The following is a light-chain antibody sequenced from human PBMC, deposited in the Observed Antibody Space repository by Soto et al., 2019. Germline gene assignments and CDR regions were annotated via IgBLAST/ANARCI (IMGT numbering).Light chain of an antibody. CDR3: QQYNSYSSA. J-gene: IGKJ1*01. CDR1: HGIRSD. Sequence: EIQMTQSPDTLSVSNGDRVTLTCRSSHGIRSDLGWYQQKPGKAPKLLIYKASTLKSGIPARFSGSGSGTEFTLTISSLQSEDFAAYYCQQYNSYSSALGQGTRVDIK. CDR2: KAS. V-gene: IGKV1-5*03.